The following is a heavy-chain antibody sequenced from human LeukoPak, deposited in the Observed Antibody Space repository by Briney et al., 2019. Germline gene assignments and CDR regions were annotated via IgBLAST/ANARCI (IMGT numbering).Heavy chain of an antibody. D-gene: IGHD2-15*01. CDR3: ATRAGYCSGGSCFLSYFDY. Sequence: GGSLRLSCAASGFTFSKYGMSWVRQAPGKGLEWVSVISGSGGTTYYADSVKGRFSISRDNSNNTLYLQMNSLRAEDTAVYYCATRAGYCSGGSCFLSYFDYWGQGTLVTVSS. CDR2: ISGSGGTT. V-gene: IGHV3-23*01. CDR1: GFTFSKYG. J-gene: IGHJ4*02.